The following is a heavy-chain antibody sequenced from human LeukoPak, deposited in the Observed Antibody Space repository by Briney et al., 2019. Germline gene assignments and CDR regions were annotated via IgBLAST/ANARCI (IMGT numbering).Heavy chain of an antibody. V-gene: IGHV4-39*02. D-gene: IGHD1-14*01. CDR1: GGSISSSSYY. J-gene: IGHJ4*02. CDR3: AREATGFDY. CDR2: IYHSGKT. Sequence: KPSETLSLTCTVSGGSISSSSYYWGWIRQPPGMGPEWIGTIYHSGKTYYNPSLKSRVTISVDTSKIQFSLKLSSVTAADTAVYYCAREATGFDYWGQGTLVTVSS.